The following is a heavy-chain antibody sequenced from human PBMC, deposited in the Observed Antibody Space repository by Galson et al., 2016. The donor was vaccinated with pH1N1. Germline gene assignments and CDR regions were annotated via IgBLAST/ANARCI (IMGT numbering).Heavy chain of an antibody. CDR3: ARATNYYDNWFDP. CDR1: GGKFSSYV. CDR2: IIPIFGTT. D-gene: IGHD3-10*01. Sequence: ASGGKFSSYVISWVRQAPGQGLEWMGRIIPIFGTTKYAQKFQGRVTITADESTDTAYVDLNSLTSEDTAVYYCARATNYYDNWFDPWGQGTLVTVSS. J-gene: IGHJ5*02. V-gene: IGHV1-69*15.